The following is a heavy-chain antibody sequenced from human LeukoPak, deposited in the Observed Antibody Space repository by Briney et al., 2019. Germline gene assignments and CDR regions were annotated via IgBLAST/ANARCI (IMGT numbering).Heavy chain of an antibody. CDR2: INHSGSA. D-gene: IGHD2-15*01. J-gene: IGHJ3*02. CDR3: ARGPPLDIVVVVAATRSEDAFDI. CDR1: GGSFSGYY. V-gene: IGHV4-34*01. Sequence: SETLSLTCAVYGGSFSGYYWSWIRQPPGKGLEWIGEINHSGSANYNPSLKSRVNISVDTSKNQFSLKLSSVTAADTAVYYCARGPPLDIVVVVAATRSEDAFDIWGQGTMVTVS.